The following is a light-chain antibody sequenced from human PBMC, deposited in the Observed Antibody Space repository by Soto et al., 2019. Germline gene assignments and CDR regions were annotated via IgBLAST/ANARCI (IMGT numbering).Light chain of an antibody. CDR1: SSNIGAGYD. CDR3: QSYDTSPSGYV. V-gene: IGLV1-40*01. CDR2: ANK. J-gene: IGLJ1*01. Sequence: QSVLTQPPSVSGAAGQRVTISCTGSSSNIGAGYDVHWYQQLPGTAPKLLIYANKNRPAGVPDRFSASKSGTSASLAITGLQAEDEADYYCQSYDTSPSGYVFGTGTKVT.